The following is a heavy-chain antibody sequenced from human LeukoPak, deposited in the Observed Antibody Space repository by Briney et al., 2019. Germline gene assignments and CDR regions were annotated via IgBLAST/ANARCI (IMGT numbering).Heavy chain of an antibody. V-gene: IGHV3-74*01. CDR2: INTDGSST. J-gene: IGHJ4*02. D-gene: IGHD3-10*01. CDR3: AKDITVWFGDYYFDY. Sequence: GGSLRLSCAASGFTFSSYWMHWVRQAPGKGLVWVSRINTDGSSTSYADSVKGRFTISRDNAKNTLYLQMNSLRAEDTAVYYCAKDITVWFGDYYFDYWGQGTLVTVSS. CDR1: GFTFSSYW.